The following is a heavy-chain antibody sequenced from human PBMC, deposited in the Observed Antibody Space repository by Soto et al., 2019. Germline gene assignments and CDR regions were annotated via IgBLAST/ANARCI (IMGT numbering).Heavy chain of an antibody. CDR3: ARVPGSGTYYDNRIANDAFDI. V-gene: IGHV3-33*01. CDR1: GITFSKYG. Sequence: GSLRPPCGAAGITFSKYGVHWVRPAPGKGLGWVAVIWYDGSSEYYTESVKGRFTISRDNSKNTLYLQMNSLRAEDTAVYYCARVPGSGTYYDNRIANDAFDIWGQGTMVTVSS. CDR2: IWYDGSSE. D-gene: IGHD3-10*01. J-gene: IGHJ3*02.